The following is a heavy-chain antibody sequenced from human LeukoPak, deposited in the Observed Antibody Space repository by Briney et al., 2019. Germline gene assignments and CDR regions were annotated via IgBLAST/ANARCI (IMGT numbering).Heavy chain of an antibody. CDR2: INWNGGST. Sequence: GGSLRLSCAASGFTFDDYGMSWVRQAPGKGLEWVSGINWNGGSTGYADSVKGRFTISRDNAKNSLYLQMNSLRAEDTALYYCARDGDRFGELLSTQFNWFDPWGQGTLVIVSS. CDR1: GFTFDDYG. D-gene: IGHD3-10*01. V-gene: IGHV3-20*04. J-gene: IGHJ5*02. CDR3: ARDGDRFGELLSTQFNWFDP.